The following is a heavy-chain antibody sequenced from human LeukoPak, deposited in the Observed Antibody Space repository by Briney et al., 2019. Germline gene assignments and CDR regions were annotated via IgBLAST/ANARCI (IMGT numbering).Heavy chain of an antibody. CDR2: ISSSSSYI. CDR1: GFTFRSYS. V-gene: IGHV3-21*04. CDR3: ATEYKGY. D-gene: IGHD2-15*01. J-gene: IGHJ4*02. Sequence: GGPLRLSCAASGFTFRSYSMNWARQAPGKGLEWVSSISSSSSYIYYADSVKGRLTISRDNAKKTQDLYANSQPDNDTAIYYCATEYKGYWGQGTLVTVCS.